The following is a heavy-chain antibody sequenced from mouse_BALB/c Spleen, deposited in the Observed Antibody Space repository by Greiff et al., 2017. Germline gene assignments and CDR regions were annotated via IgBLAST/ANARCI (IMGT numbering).Heavy chain of an antibody. CDR2: INPDSSTI. CDR3: ARQRAYYGNYYFDY. V-gene: IGHV4-1*02. D-gene: IGHD2-10*01. Sequence: EVNVVESGGGLVQPGGSLKLSCAASGFDFSRYWMSWVRQAPGKGLEWIGEINPDSSTINYTPSLKDKFIISRDNAKNTLYLQMSKVRSEDTALYYCARQRAYYGNYYFDYWGQGTTLTVSS. J-gene: IGHJ2*01. CDR1: GFDFSRYW.